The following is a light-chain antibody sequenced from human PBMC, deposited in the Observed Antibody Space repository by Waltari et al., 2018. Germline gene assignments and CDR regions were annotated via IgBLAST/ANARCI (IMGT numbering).Light chain of an antibody. J-gene: IGKJ3*01. CDR2: GAS. CDR1: QSVLYSSNNKNY. CDR3: QQYYSTPVT. Sequence: DIVMTQSPDSLSVSLGERATINCKSRQSVLYSSNNKNYLAWYQQKPGQPPKLFIYGASTRESGVPDRFSGSGSGTDFTLTISSLQAEDVAVYYCQQYYSTPVTFGPGTKVDIK. V-gene: IGKV4-1*01.